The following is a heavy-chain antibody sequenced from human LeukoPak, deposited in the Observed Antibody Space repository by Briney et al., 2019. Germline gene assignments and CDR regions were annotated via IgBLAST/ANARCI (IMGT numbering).Heavy chain of an antibody. Sequence: PSETLSLTCTVSGGSISSSSYYWGWIRQPPGKGLEWIGSIYYSGSTYYNPSPKSRVTISVDTSKNQFSLKLCSVTAADTAVYYCATTLWFGMNWFDPWGQGTLVTVSS. CDR2: IYYSGST. J-gene: IGHJ5*02. V-gene: IGHV4-39*01. D-gene: IGHD3-10*01. CDR1: GGSISSSSYY. CDR3: ATTLWFGMNWFDP.